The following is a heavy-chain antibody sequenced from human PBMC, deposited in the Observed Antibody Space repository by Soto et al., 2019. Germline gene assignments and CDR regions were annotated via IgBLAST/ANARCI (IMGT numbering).Heavy chain of an antibody. CDR1: GFTFSSYA. CDR3: AKDRDLEYSPNYFDY. J-gene: IGHJ4*02. CDR2: ISGSGGST. D-gene: IGHD6-6*01. Sequence: GGSLRLSCAASGFTFSSYAMSWVRQAPGKGLEWVSAISGSGGSTYYADSVKGRFTISRDNSKNTLYLQMNSLRAEDTAVYYCAKDRDLEYSPNYFDYWGQGTLVTVSS. V-gene: IGHV3-23*01.